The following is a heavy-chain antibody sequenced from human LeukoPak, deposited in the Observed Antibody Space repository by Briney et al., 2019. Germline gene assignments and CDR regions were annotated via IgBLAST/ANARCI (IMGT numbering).Heavy chain of an antibody. CDR2: ISYDGSNK. Sequence: GGSLRLSCAASGFPFSSYGMHWVRQAPGKGLEWVAVISYDGSNKYYTDSVKGRFTISRDNSKNTLYLQMNSLRAGDTAVYYCAKDYGSGNAVFDYWGQGTLVTVSS. V-gene: IGHV3-30*18. CDR3: AKDYGSGNAVFDY. CDR1: GFPFSSYG. D-gene: IGHD3-10*01. J-gene: IGHJ4*02.